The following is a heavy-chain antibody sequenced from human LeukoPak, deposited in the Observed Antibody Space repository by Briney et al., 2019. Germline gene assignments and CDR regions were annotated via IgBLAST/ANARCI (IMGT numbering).Heavy chain of an antibody. J-gene: IGHJ4*02. CDR2: ISGSGDSA. CDR3: AKALGAICGTGCSSRYFDC. CDR1: GFTFSNYA. V-gene: IGHV3-23*01. Sequence: PGGSLRLSCAASGFTFSNYAMSWVRQAPGKGLEWVSIISGSGDSAYSADSMEGRFTISRDNSKNTLYLQMDTLGADDTAVYYCAKALGAICGTGCSSRYFDCWGQGTLVTVSS. D-gene: IGHD2-21*02.